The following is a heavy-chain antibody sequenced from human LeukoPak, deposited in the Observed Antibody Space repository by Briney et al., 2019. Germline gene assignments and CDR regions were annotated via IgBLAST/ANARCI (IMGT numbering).Heavy chain of an antibody. CDR1: GYTSTSYD. D-gene: IGHD1-26*01. CDR3: ARSSREHGPWERNTHYYYYGMDV. V-gene: IGHV1-8*01. J-gene: IGHJ6*02. Sequence: GASVKVSCKASGYTSTSYDINWVRQATGQGLEWMGWMNPNSGNTGYAQKFQGRVTMTGNTSISTAYMELSSLRSEDTAVYYCARSSREHGPWERNTHYYYYGMDVWGQGTTVTVSS. CDR2: MNPNSGNT.